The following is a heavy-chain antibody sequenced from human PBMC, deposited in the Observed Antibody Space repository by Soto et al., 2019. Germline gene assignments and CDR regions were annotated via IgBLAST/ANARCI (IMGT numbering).Heavy chain of an antibody. CDR1: GFTFSSYA. Sequence: QAGGSLRLSCAASGFTFSSYAMHWVRQAPGKGLEWVAVISYDGSNKYYADSVKGRFTISRDNSKNTLYLQMNSLRAEDTAVYYCASNWNYSYYYYGMDVWGQGTTVTVSS. D-gene: IGHD1-7*01. CDR2: ISYDGSNK. V-gene: IGHV3-30-3*01. CDR3: ASNWNYSYYYYGMDV. J-gene: IGHJ6*02.